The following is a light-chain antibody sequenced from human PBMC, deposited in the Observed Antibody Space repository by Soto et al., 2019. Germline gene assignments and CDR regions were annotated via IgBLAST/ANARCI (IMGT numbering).Light chain of an antibody. CDR3: QQYDNWPIT. Sequence: EIVWTQSPGILSLSPGERASXSCGASQSTSSSFLAWYQQKPGQAPRLLIYGASSRATGIPDRFSGPGSETDYTLTISRLEPEDFAVYYCQQYDNWPITFGRGARM. CDR1: QSTSSSF. CDR2: GAS. J-gene: IGKJ5*01. V-gene: IGKV3-20*01.